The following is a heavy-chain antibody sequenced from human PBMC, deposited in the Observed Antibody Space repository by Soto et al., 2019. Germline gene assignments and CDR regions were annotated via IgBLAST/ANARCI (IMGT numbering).Heavy chain of an antibody. CDR1: GFTFRSYS. Sequence: GGSLRLSCAASGFTFRSYSMKWVRQAPGKGLEWVSSISSSSSYIYYADSVKGRFTISGDNAKNSLYLQMNSLRAEDTAVYYCARESVYYYYGMDVWGQGTTVTVSS. CDR3: ARESVYYYYGMDV. CDR2: ISSSSSYI. J-gene: IGHJ6*02. V-gene: IGHV3-21*01.